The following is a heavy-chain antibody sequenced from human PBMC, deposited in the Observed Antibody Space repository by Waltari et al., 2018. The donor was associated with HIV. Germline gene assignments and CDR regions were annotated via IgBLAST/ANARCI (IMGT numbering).Heavy chain of an antibody. Sequence: DVQLVESGGGLVKPGGSLRLSCAASGFFFSTSSTNWVRQAPGKGLEWVSSSRSGSTYIYYADAVTGRFTISRDNAKNSVYLQVNSLTAEDTAVYYCARQELGSGVLYFWGQGTLVTVSS. CDR3: ARQELGSGVLYF. V-gene: IGHV3-21*01. CDR1: GFFFSTSS. J-gene: IGHJ4*02. CDR2: SRSGSTYI. D-gene: IGHD3-10*02.